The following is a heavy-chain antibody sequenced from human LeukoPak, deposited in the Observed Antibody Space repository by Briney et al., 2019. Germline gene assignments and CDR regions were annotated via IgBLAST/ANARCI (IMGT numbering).Heavy chain of an antibody. D-gene: IGHD2-15*01. Sequence: GESLRLSCAASGFTLSSYAMSWVRQAPGKGLEWVSAISGSGGSTYYADSVKGRFTISRDNSKNTLYLQMNSLRAEDTAVYYCATTDDSQGYYYGMDVWGQGTTVTVSS. CDR1: GFTLSSYA. J-gene: IGHJ6*02. CDR2: ISGSGGST. CDR3: ATTDDSQGYYYGMDV. V-gene: IGHV3-23*01.